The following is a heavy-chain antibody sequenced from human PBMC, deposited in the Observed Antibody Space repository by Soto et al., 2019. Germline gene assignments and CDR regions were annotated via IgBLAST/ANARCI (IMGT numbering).Heavy chain of an antibody. V-gene: IGHV5-51*01. J-gene: IGHJ4*02. CDR3: ARQGGEYNTMSDY. Sequence: GESLKISCKGSGYTFSKYWIGWVRQTPGKGPEWMGMIYPGDSDARYSPSFEGQVTFSVDKSINTAYLQWNSLKAPDTAMYYCARQGGEYNTMSDYWGQGTLVTVSS. CDR1: GYTFSKYW. CDR2: IYPGDSDA. D-gene: IGHD3-10*01.